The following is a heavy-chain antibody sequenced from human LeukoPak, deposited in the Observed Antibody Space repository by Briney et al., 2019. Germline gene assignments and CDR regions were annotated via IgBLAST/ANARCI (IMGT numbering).Heavy chain of an antibody. V-gene: IGHV3-7*03. D-gene: IGHD3-3*01. CDR3: ATYDSWSGYNIAY. J-gene: IGHJ4*02. CDR2: INRDGSEK. Sequence: AGGSLRLSCVVSGFTLSSRWMLWVRQAPGKGLEWMTNINRDGSEKNYVDSVKGRFTITRDNAENSLYLQMNSLKVEDTAIYYCATYDSWSGYNIAYWGQGTLVTVSS. CDR1: GFTLSSRW.